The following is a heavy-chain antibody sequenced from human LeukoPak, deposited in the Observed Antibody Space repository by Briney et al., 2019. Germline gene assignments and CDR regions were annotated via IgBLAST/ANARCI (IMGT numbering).Heavy chain of an antibody. CDR1: GFTFSSYA. CDR3: AKTINSWNGLDY. J-gene: IGHJ4*02. D-gene: IGHD1-1*01. CDR2: ISTSGGST. Sequence: PGGSLRLSCAASGFTFSSYAMSWVRQAPGKGLEWVSGISTSGGSTYYADSVKGRFTISRDNSKNTLYLQMNSLRAEDTAVYYCAKTINSWNGLDYWGQGTLVTVSS. V-gene: IGHV3-23*01.